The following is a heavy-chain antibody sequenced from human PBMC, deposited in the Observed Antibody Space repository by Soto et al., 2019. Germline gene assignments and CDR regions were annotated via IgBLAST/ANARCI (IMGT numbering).Heavy chain of an antibody. CDR3: AKDQGTMIVVVITSFDY. D-gene: IGHD3-22*01. Sequence: PGGSLRLSCAASGFTFSSYAMSWVRQAPGKGLEWVSAISGSGGSTYYADSVKGRFTISRDNSENTLYLQMNSLRAEDTAVYYCAKDQGTMIVVVITSFDYWGQGTLVTVSS. CDR1: GFTFSSYA. V-gene: IGHV3-23*01. CDR2: ISGSGGST. J-gene: IGHJ4*02.